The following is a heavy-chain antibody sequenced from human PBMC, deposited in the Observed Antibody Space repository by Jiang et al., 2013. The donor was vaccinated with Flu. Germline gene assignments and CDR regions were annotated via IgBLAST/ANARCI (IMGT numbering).Heavy chain of an antibody. D-gene: IGHD7-27*01. V-gene: IGHV6-1*01. Sequence: QTLSLTCAISGDSVSSNSATWSWIRQSPSRGLEWLGRTYYKSKWYTDYAVSVKSRITINPDTSKNQFSLQLNSVTPEDTAVYYCARVNWGPENSFDYWGQGTLVTVSS. J-gene: IGHJ4*02. CDR1: GDSVSSNSAT. CDR3: ARVNWGPENSFDY. CDR2: TYYKSKWYT.